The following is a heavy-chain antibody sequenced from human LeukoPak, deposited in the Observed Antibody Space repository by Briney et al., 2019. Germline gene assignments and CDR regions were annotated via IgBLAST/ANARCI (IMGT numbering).Heavy chain of an antibody. D-gene: IGHD5-12*01. CDR3: AREGQEIVATIYYYYGMDV. CDR2: ISSSSSTI. CDR1: GFTFSSYA. V-gene: IGHV3-48*01. Sequence: GGSLRLSCAASGFTFSSYAMSWVRQAPGKGLEWVSYISSSSSTIYYADSVKGRFTISRDNAKNSLYLQMNSLRAEDTAVYYCAREGQEIVATIYYYYGMDVWGQGTTVTVS. J-gene: IGHJ6*02.